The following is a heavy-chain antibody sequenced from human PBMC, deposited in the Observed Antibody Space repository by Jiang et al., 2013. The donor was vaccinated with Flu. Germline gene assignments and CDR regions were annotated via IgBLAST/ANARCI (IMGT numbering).Heavy chain of an antibody. D-gene: IGHD1-26*01. CDR2: IIPMFGTT. Sequence: QLVESGAEVKQPGSSVKVSCKASGDSFTNFGIVWVRQAPGQGLEWMGGIIPMFGTTNYAQEFQGRVTIIADKSSSTIFLELSSLRYEDTAVYFCAREEASGSYYAHWGQGTPVTVSS. CDR1: GDSFTNFG. CDR3: AREEASGSYYAH. V-gene: IGHV1-69*06. J-gene: IGHJ4*02.